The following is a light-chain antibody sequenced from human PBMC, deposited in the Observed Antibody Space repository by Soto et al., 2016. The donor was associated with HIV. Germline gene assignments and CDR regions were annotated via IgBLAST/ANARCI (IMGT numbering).Light chain of an antibody. CDR1: QSISKC. J-gene: IGKJ1*01. CDR3: QQYNTVPWT. CDR2: KAS. Sequence: DIQMTQSPPTVSASVGDRVTITCRASQSISKCLAWYQQKPGKAPKLLIYKASTLQTGVPSRFSGSGSGTDFTLTLSSVQPDDVGTYYCQQYNTVPWTFGQGTKLEMK. V-gene: IGKV1-5*03.